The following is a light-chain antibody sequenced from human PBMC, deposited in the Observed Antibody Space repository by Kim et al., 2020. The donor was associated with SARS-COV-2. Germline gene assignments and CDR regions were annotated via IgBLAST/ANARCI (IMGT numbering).Light chain of an antibody. V-gene: IGKV3-20*01. CDR1: QGVGVCY. Sequence: SSREGATPSCRASQGVGVCYLYWCQRRPGEAPRLLIYGGSSRGTRVPDRFCGSGAGTHFSLTISGVERVNILLYYCLQCGNSPHTFGQGTKVDIK. CDR3: LQCGNSPHT. CDR2: GGS. J-gene: IGKJ1*01.